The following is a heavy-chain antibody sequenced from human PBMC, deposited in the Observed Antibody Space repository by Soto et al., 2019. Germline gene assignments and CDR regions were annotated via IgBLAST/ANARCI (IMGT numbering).Heavy chain of an antibody. CDR3: ARRHVVVVAATRGDALDI. D-gene: IGHD2-15*01. CDR1: GGSMSNYY. CDR2: VYNGGST. Sequence: SETLSLTCAVSGGSMSNYYWTWIRQPPGKGLEWIGYVYNGGSTNYNPSLKSRVTISVDTSKNQFSLKLTSVTAADTAVYYCARRHVVVVAATRGDALDIWGQGTMVTVSS. V-gene: IGHV4-4*08. J-gene: IGHJ3*02.